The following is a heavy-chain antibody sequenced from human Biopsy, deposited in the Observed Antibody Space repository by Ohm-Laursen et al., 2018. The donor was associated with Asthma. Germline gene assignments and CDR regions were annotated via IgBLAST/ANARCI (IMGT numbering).Heavy chain of an antibody. D-gene: IGHD6-13*01. V-gene: IGHV3-11*01. CDR1: ALNFSDYY. CDR2: ISSSGSTI. Sequence: SLRLSCSAPALNFSDYYMSWIRQAPGKGLEWVSYISSSGSTIYCADSVKGRFTISRDNAKNSLYLQMNSLRAEDTAVYYCARDRGIAAAGTEFDYWGQGTLVTVSS. CDR3: ARDRGIAAAGTEFDY. J-gene: IGHJ4*02.